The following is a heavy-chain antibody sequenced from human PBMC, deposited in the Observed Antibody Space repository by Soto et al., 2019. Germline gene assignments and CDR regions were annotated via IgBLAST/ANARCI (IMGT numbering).Heavy chain of an antibody. J-gene: IGHJ4*02. Sequence: GGSLRLSXAASGFTFSNYGMHWVRQAPGKGLEWVAVISFEGSNEYFADSVKGRFTISRDNSKNTLYLEMNSLRAEDTAVYYCVKDLMDYNCEYKFDYWGQGTLVTVSS. CDR1: GFTFSNYG. CDR2: ISFEGSNE. D-gene: IGHD1-1*01. V-gene: IGHV3-30*18. CDR3: VKDLMDYNCEYKFDY.